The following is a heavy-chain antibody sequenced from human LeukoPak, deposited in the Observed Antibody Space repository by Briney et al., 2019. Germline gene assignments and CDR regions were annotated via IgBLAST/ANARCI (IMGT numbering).Heavy chain of an antibody. CDR2: IIPIFGTA. CDR1: GGTFSSYA. D-gene: IGHD2-2*01. V-gene: IGHV1-69*01. Sequence: SVKVSCKASGGTFSSYAISLVRQAPGQGLEWMGGIIPIFGTANYAQKFEGRVTITADESTSTAYMELSSLRSEDTAVYYCARKGSMLITKAALDYWGQGTPVTVSS. CDR3: ARKGSMLITKAALDY. J-gene: IGHJ4*02.